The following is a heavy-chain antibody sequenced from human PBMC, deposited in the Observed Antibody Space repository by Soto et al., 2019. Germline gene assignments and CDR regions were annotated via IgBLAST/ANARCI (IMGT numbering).Heavy chain of an antibody. CDR2: INPSGAGT. Sequence: ASVKVSCKASGYTFTNYHIHWVRQAPGQGLEWMGRINPSGAGTTHAQKFQGRVTMTSDTSTNTIYMELSSLRSEDTAVYYCSRPRVASSTSWGTYYLDYWGQGTLVTVSS. CDR1: GYTFTNYH. J-gene: IGHJ4*02. V-gene: IGHV1-46*03. CDR3: SRPRVASSTSWGTYYLDY. D-gene: IGHD2-2*01.